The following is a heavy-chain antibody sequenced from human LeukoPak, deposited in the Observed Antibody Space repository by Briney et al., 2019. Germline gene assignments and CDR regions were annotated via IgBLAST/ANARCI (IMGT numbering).Heavy chain of an antibody. Sequence: SETLSLTCTVSGGSISSGGYYWSWIRQPPGKGLEWIGYIYHSGSTYYNPSLKSRVTISVDRSKNQFSLKLSSVTAADTAVYYCAREDSVLLYSSSMDVWGKGTTVTVSS. V-gene: IGHV4-30-2*01. CDR1: GGSISSGGYY. J-gene: IGHJ6*03. D-gene: IGHD6-19*01. CDR2: IYHSGST. CDR3: AREDSVLLYSSSMDV.